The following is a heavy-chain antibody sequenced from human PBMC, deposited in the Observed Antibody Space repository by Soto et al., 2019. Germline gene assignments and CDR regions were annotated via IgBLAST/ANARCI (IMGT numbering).Heavy chain of an antibody. V-gene: IGHV1-69*01. CDR3: ARLAYSISPEPAYYFDY. Sequence: QVQLVQSGAEVKKPGSSVKVSCKASGGTFSSYAISWVRQAHGQGLEWMGGIIPIYGTANYAQKFQGRVTITADESTSTAYMELSSLRSEDTAVYYCARLAYSISPEPAYYFDYWVQGTLVTVSS. D-gene: IGHD6-6*01. CDR2: IIPIYGTA. J-gene: IGHJ4*02. CDR1: GGTFSSYA.